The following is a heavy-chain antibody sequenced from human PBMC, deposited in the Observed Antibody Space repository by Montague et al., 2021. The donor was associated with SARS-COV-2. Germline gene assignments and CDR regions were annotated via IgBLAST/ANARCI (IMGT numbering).Heavy chain of an antibody. CDR1: GFTFSSYE. CDR3: ARAEMYYDFWSGYPWTFYYFDY. J-gene: IGHJ4*02. V-gene: IGHV3-48*03. Sequence: SLRLSCAASGFTFSSYEMNWVRQAPGKGLEWVSYISSSGSTIYYXXSLKVRFTISRDNAKNSLYLQMNSLRAEDTAVYYCARAEMYYDFWSGYPWTFYYFDYWGQGTLVTVSS. D-gene: IGHD3-3*01. CDR2: ISSSGSTI.